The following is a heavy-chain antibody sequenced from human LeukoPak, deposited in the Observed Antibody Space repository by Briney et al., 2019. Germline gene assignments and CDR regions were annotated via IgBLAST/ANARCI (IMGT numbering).Heavy chain of an antibody. J-gene: IGHJ4*02. CDR3: ARDRGYCSGGACYSVFDY. CDR1: GFTFSTYW. V-gene: IGHV3-7*01. CDR2: IKEDGSEK. D-gene: IGHD2-15*01. Sequence: GGSLRLSCAASGFTFSTYWMSWVRQAPGKGLEWVATIKEDGSEKYYVDSVKGRFTISRDNAKNSLYLQMNSLGAEDTAVYYCARDRGYCSGGACYSVFDYWGQGTLVTVSS.